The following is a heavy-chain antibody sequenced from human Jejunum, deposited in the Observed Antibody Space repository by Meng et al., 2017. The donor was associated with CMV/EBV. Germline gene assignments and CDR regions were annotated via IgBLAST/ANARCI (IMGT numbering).Heavy chain of an antibody. V-gene: IGHV3-21*01. CDR3: VRAIDYGDPNWFDT. CDR1: GFTFTSYA. CDR2: ISGSSTYI. D-gene: IGHD4-17*01. Sequence: GFTFTSYAITWVRQAPGKGLEWLSYISGSSTYIYHADSVKGRFTISRDNAKNSVYLQMNGLRAEDAAVYYCVRAIDYGDPNWFDTWGQGTLVTVSS. J-gene: IGHJ5*02.